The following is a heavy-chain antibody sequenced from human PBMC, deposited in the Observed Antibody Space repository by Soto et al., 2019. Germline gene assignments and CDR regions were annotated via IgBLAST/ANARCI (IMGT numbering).Heavy chain of an antibody. J-gene: IGHJ4*02. CDR3: ARLEDTAMVKGYFDY. D-gene: IGHD5-18*01. V-gene: IGHV4-39*01. CDR1: GGSISSSSYY. CDR2: IYYSGST. Sequence: TSETLSLTCTVSGGSISSSSYYWGWIRQPPGKGLEWIGSIYYSGSTYYNPSLKSRVTISVDTSKNQFSLKLSSVTAADTAVYYCARLEDTAMVKGYFDYWGQGTLVTVSS.